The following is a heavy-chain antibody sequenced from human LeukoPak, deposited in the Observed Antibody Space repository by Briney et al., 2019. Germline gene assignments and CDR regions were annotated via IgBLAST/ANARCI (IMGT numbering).Heavy chain of an antibody. CDR3: ARGSLNGDYYYYGMDV. Sequence: GGSLRPSGAAPGFTFSSYAMHWVRQAPAKGLEWVPVISYDGSNKYYADSVKGRFTISRDNSKNTLYLQMNSLRAEDTAVYYCARGSLNGDYYYYGMDVWGQGTTVTVSS. CDR1: GFTFSSYA. J-gene: IGHJ6*02. V-gene: IGHV3-30*04. CDR2: ISYDGSNK. D-gene: IGHD2-8*01.